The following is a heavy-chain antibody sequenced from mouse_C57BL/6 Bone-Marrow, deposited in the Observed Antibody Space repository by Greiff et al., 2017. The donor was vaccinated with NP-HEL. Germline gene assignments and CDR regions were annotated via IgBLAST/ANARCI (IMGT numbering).Heavy chain of an antibody. CDR2: IYPGDGDT. Sequence: QVQLKQSGAELVKPGASVKISCKASGYAFSSYWMNWVKQRPGKGLEWIGQIYPGDGDTNYNGKFKGKATLTADKSSSTAYMQLSSLTSEDSAVYFCARRIYYGSSYSYFDYWGQGTTLTVSS. J-gene: IGHJ2*01. CDR1: GYAFSSYW. V-gene: IGHV1-80*01. D-gene: IGHD1-1*01. CDR3: ARRIYYGSSYSYFDY.